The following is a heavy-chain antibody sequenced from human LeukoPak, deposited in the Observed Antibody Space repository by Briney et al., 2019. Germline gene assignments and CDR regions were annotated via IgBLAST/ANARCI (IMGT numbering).Heavy chain of an antibody. J-gene: IGHJ4*02. CDR3: TREEGGKLGIDYYFDY. V-gene: IGHV3-66*01. CDR2: IYSGGST. D-gene: IGHD7-27*01. CDR1: EFSVGSNY. Sequence: GGSLRLSCAASEFSVGSNYMTWVRQAPGKGLEWVSLIYSGGSTYYADSVKGRFTISRDNSKNTLYLQMNSLRAEDTAVYYCTREEGGKLGIDYYFDYWGQGTLVTVSS.